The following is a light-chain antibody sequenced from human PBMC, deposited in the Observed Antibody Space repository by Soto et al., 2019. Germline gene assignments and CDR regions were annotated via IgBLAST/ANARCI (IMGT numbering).Light chain of an antibody. J-gene: IGLJ2*01. CDR1: SSDVGGYNY. V-gene: IGLV2-14*01. CDR2: EVS. Sequence: QSALTQPASVSGSPGQSITISCTGTSSDVGGYNYVSWYQQHPGKAPKLMIYEVSNRPSGVSNRFSGSNSGNTASLTISGLEAEDEDDYYCSSYSSSGTVVFGGGTKVTVL. CDR3: SSYSSSGTVV.